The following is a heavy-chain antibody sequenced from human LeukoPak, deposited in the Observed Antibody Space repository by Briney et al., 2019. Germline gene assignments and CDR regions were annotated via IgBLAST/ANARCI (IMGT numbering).Heavy chain of an antibody. V-gene: IGHV1-18*01. CDR2: ISAYNGNT. D-gene: IGHD3-3*01. Sequence: ASVKVSCKASGYTFTSYGISWVRQAPGQGLEWMGWISAYNGNTNYAQKLQGRVTITADESTSTAYMELSSLRSEDTAVYYCATIRPLEWLYQAVYYYYGMDVWGQGTTVTVSS. CDR1: GYTFTSYG. CDR3: ATIRPLEWLYQAVYYYYGMDV. J-gene: IGHJ6*02.